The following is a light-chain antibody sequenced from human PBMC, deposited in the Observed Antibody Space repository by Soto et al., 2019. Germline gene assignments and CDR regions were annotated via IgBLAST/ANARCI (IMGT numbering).Light chain of an antibody. CDR2: EVH. V-gene: IGLV2-14*01. J-gene: IGLJ1*01. CDR3: RSYRNTIPFYV. CDR1: SSDIGAYDY. Sequence: QSALTQPASVSGSPGQSITISCTGTSSDIGAYDYVSWYQQQQGKAPKLMIYEVHNRPSGVSNRFSGSQSGSTASLTISGLQAEDEADYYCRSYRNTIPFYVFGTGTKLTVL.